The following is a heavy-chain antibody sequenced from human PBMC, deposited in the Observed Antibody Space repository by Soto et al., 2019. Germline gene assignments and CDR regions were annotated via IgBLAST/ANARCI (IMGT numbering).Heavy chain of an antibody. D-gene: IGHD2-21*02. CDR1: GASIRSTDYY. Sequence: PLSLTCTVSGASIRSTDYYWSWIRQAPGKGLEWIGYVYYTGSTYYNPSLMSRLTISVDTSKNQFSLKLTSVTAAETAVYYCVRTAREGAVAPHWFDRWGQGTQVTVSS. V-gene: IGHV4-30-4*01. J-gene: IGHJ5*02. CDR2: VYYTGST. CDR3: VRTAREGAVAPHWFDR.